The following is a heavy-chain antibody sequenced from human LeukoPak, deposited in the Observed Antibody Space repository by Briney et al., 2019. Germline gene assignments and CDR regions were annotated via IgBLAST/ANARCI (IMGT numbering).Heavy chain of an antibody. J-gene: IGHJ4*02. V-gene: IGHV3-23*01. Sequence: PGGSLRLSCAASGFTFSLFAMHWVRQAPGTGLEWVSAISGSGGATYHADADSVKGRFTISRDNSKNALYLEINNLRAEDTAVYHCAKDGYNYDSSGHFDYWGQGTLVTVSS. CDR1: GFTFSLFA. D-gene: IGHD3-22*01. CDR2: ISGSGGAT. CDR3: AKDGYNYDSSGHFDY.